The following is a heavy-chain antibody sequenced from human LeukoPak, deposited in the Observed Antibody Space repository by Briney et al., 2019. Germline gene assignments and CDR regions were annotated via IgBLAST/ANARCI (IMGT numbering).Heavy chain of an antibody. CDR2: ISGSGDST. Sequence: GGSLRLSCAASGFTFSNYAMSWVRQAPGKGLEWVSAISGSGDSTHYADSVKGRFTISRDNSKNTLYLQMNSLRAEDTAVYYCAKGGFSYGASNFDYWGQGTLGTVSS. CDR1: GFTFSNYA. CDR3: AKGGFSYGASNFDY. D-gene: IGHD5-18*01. V-gene: IGHV3-23*01. J-gene: IGHJ4*02.